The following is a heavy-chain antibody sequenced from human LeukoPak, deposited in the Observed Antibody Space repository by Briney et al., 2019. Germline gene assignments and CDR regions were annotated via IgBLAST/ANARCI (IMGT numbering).Heavy chain of an antibody. Sequence: ASVRVSCKASGYTFTSHYMHWVRQAPGQGLEWMGIINPSGGSTSYAQKFQGRVTMTRDTSTSTVYMELSSLRSEDTAVYYCARGTYYYDSSGYRTFDYWGQGILVTVSS. CDR2: INPSGGST. CDR3: ARGTYYYDSSGYRTFDY. J-gene: IGHJ4*02. V-gene: IGHV1-46*01. CDR1: GYTFTSHY. D-gene: IGHD3-22*01.